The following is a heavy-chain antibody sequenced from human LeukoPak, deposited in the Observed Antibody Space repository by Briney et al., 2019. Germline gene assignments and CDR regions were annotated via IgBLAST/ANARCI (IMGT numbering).Heavy chain of an antibody. CDR2: M. CDR3: ARHTTIFGHFGY. J-gene: IGHJ4*02. Sequence: SETLSLTCTVSGGSISSSSYYWGWIRQPPGKGLEWIGSMYYNPSLKSRVTISVDTSKNQFSLKLSSVIAADTAVYYCARHTTIFGHFGYWGQGALVTVSS. D-gene: IGHD3-3*01. CDR1: GGSISSSSYY. V-gene: IGHV4-39*01.